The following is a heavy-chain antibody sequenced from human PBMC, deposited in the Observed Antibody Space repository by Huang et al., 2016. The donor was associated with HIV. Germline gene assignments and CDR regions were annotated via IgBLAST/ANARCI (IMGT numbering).Heavy chain of an antibody. V-gene: IGHV1-18*01. D-gene: IGHD3-22*01. CDR1: GYTFTSYG. J-gene: IGHJ3*02. Sequence: IQLMQSGPELKQPGASVKVSCKASGYTFTSYGITWVRQAHGQWPEWMGWSSAYSGDTEYAQKFQGRVTLTTDTSTNIAYMELRSLRSDDTAKYYCARDPKYHRIGYYRQRRGIDIWGQGTMVIVSS. CDR2: SSAYSGDT. CDR3: ARDPKYHRIGYYRQRRGIDI.